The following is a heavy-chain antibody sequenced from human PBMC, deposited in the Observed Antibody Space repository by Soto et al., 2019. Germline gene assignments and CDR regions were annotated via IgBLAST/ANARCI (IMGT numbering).Heavy chain of an antibody. V-gene: IGHV3-23*01. Sequence: EVQLLESGGGLVQPGGSLRLSCAASGFSFSTYAMTWVRQAAGRGLEWVSAISGGGGYTYYADSVKGRFTISRDNSKNTLYLQMNSLRAEDTAVYYCAKSPYGELRPGYFDYWGQGTLVTVSS. CDR2: ISGGGGYT. CDR1: GFSFSTYA. CDR3: AKSPYGELRPGYFDY. J-gene: IGHJ4*02. D-gene: IGHD3-10*01.